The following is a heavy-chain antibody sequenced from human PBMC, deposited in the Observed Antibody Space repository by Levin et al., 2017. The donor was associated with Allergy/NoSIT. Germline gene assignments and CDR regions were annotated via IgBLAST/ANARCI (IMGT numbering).Heavy chain of an antibody. CDR2: IYYSGST. D-gene: IGHD3-10*01. CDR1: GGSISSSSYY. Sequence: SPTLSLTCTVSGGSISSSSYYWGWIRQPPGKGLEWIGSIYYSGSTYYNPSLKSRVTISVDTSKNQFSLKLSSVTAADTAVYYCARRLLWFGEFRWFDPWGQGTLVTVSS. CDR3: ARRLLWFGEFRWFDP. J-gene: IGHJ5*02. V-gene: IGHV4-39*01.